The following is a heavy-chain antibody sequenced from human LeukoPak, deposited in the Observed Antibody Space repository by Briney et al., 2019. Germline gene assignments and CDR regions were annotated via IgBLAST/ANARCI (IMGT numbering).Heavy chain of an antibody. D-gene: IGHD6-19*01. J-gene: IGHJ4*02. Sequence: QPGRSLRLSCAASGFTFSTYPMHWVRQAPGKGLELVAVISYDGTKKFYADSVKGRFTISRDNPKNTLYLQMNSLRAEDTAVYYCAKSYDSGWYVSDYWGQGTLVTVSS. CDR1: GFTFSTYP. CDR3: AKSYDSGWYVSDY. V-gene: IGHV3-30*18. CDR2: ISYDGTKK.